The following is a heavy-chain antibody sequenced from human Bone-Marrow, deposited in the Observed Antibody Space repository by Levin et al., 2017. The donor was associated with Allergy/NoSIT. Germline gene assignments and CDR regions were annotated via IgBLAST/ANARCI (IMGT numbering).Heavy chain of an antibody. CDR3: ARGLSWGDYHYFDR. V-gene: IGHV4-61*01. CDR1: GVSVSSGPSY. CDR2: IYNSGGT. Sequence: SQTLSLTCTVSGVSVSSGPSYWTWIRQPPGKGLEWIGYIYNSGGTNYNPSLKSRVTISVDTSKNQFSLTLTSVTAADTAVYFCARGLSWGDYHYFDRWGPGILVTVSS. J-gene: IGHJ5*02. D-gene: IGHD4-17*01.